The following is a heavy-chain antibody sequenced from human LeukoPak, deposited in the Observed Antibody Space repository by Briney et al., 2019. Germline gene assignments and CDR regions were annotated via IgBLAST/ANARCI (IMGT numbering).Heavy chain of an antibody. D-gene: IGHD3-10*01. CDR1: GDSISSYY. Sequence: PSETLSLTCTVSGDSISSYYWGWIRQPPGKGLEWIGSIYYSGSTYYNPSLKSRVTISVDTSKNQFSLKLSSVTAADTAVYYCARRPSRYGSGSYYRYWGQGTLVTVSS. J-gene: IGHJ4*02. V-gene: IGHV4-39*01. CDR3: ARRPSRYGSGSYYRY. CDR2: IYYSGST.